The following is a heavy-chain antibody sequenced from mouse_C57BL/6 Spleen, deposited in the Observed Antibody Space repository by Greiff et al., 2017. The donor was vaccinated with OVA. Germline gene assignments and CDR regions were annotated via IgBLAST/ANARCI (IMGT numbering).Heavy chain of an antibody. CDR3: TRYYGSSYEAMDY. D-gene: IGHD1-1*01. Sequence: LVESGAELVRPGASVTLSCKASGYTFTDYEMHWVKQTPVHGLEWIGAIDPETGGTAYNQKFKGKAILTADKSSSTAYMELRSLTSEDSAVYYCTRYYGSSYEAMDYWGQGTSVTVSS. V-gene: IGHV1-15*01. J-gene: IGHJ4*01. CDR2: IDPETGGT. CDR1: GYTFTDYE.